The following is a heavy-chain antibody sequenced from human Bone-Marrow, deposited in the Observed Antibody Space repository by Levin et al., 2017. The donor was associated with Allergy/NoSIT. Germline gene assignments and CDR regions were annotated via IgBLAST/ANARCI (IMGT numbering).Heavy chain of an antibody. CDR1: GYTFTGYY. Sequence: ASVKVSCKASGYTFTGYYMHWVRQAPGQGLEWMGWINPNSGGTNYAQKFQGRVTVTRDTSISTAYMELSRLRSDDTAVYYCARDIAVADYYFDHWGQGTLVTVSS. D-gene: IGHD6-19*01. CDR2: INPNSGGT. CDR3: ARDIAVADYYFDH. J-gene: IGHJ4*02. V-gene: IGHV1-2*02.